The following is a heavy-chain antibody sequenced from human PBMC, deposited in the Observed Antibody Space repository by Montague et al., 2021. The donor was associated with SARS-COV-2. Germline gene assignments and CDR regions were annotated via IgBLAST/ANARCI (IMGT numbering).Heavy chain of an antibody. CDR3: ARISAWYCSGWSAFDY. CDR2: IDWDDDK. D-gene: IGHD6-19*01. CDR1: GFSLSTSGMC. Sequence: PALVKPTQTLTLTCTFSGFSLSTSGMCVSWIRQPPGKALEWLALIDWDDDKYYSTSLKTRLTISKDTSKNQVVLTMTNMDPVDTATYYCARISAWYCSGWSAFDYWGQGTLVTVSS. J-gene: IGHJ4*02. V-gene: IGHV2-70*01.